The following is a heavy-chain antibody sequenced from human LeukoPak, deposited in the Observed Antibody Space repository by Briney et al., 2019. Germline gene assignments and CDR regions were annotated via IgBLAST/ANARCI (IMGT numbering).Heavy chain of an antibody. CDR3: ARGASGYQGWGAFDI. J-gene: IGHJ3*02. D-gene: IGHD5-12*01. CDR1: GFTFDDYG. CDR2: ISGSGDST. Sequence: GGSLRLSCAASGFTFDDYGMSWVRQAPGKGLEWVSSISGSGDSTYYADSVKGRFTISRDNSKNTLYLQMNSLRAEDTAVYYCARGASGYQGWGAFDIWGQGTMVTVSS. V-gene: IGHV3-23*01.